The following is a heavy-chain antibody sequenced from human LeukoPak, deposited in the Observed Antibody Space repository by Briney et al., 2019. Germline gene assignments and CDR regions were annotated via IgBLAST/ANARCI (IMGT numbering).Heavy chain of an antibody. D-gene: IGHD6-13*01. V-gene: IGHV4-34*01. CDR1: GGSFSGYY. Sequence: SETLSLTCAVYGGSFSGYYWSWIRQPPGKGLEWIGEINHSGSTNYNPSLKSRVTISVDTSKNQFSLKLSSVTAADTAVYYCARGRGAAAGPRYMDVWGEGTTVTVSS. CDR3: ARGRGAAAGPRYMDV. J-gene: IGHJ6*03. CDR2: INHSGST.